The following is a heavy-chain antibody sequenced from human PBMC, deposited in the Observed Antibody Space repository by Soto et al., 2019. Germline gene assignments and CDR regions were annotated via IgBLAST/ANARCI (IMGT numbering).Heavy chain of an antibody. V-gene: IGHV3-30*18. D-gene: IGHD3-3*01. CDR1: GFTFSSYG. CDR3: TKRRNVLRFLELSSGMEV. Sequence: AGSLRLSCAASGFTFSSYGMHWVRQAPGKGLEWVAFISDDGSNKYYADSMKGRFTMSRDNSKSTMYLQMNSLRVEDTAVYYCTKRRNVLRFLELSSGMEVWGQGTTVTVSS. CDR2: ISDDGSNK. J-gene: IGHJ6*02.